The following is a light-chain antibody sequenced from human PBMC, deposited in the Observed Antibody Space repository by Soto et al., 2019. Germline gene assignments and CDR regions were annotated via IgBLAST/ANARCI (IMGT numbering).Light chain of an antibody. J-gene: IGKJ4*01. V-gene: IGKV1-5*03. CDR2: RAS. Sequence: DIQMTQSPSTLSASVGDRATITCRASQSISSWLAWYQQKPGKAPRLLIYRASDLESGVPSRFSGSGSGTDFTLTISSLQPDDFAAYYCQQYNSYSPLTFGGGTKVDI. CDR3: QQYNSYSPLT. CDR1: QSISSW.